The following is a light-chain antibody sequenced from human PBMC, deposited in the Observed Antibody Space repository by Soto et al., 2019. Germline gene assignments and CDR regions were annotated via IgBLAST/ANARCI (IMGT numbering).Light chain of an antibody. CDR3: QQYYTTPLT. V-gene: IGKV4-1*01. CDR1: QSILYGPNSQND. CDR2: SAS. Sequence: DIVMTESPDSLAVSLGERATLNCKSSQSILYGPNSQNDLSWYQKKPGQPPKLLIYSASTREFGVPDRFSGSGSGTDFTLTISSLQAEDVAVYYCQQYYTTPLTFGPGTRVDIK. J-gene: IGKJ3*01.